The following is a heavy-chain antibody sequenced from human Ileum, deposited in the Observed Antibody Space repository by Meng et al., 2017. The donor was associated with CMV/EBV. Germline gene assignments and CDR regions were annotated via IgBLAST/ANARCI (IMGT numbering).Heavy chain of an antibody. CDR2: MYDSGTT. CDR1: GGSISSSTYY. J-gene: IGHJ6*02. Sequence: SETLSLTCTVSGGSISSSTYYWGWIRQPPGKGLEWIGSMYDSGTTYHNLSLKSRVTISVDTSKSQFSLTLTSVTAADTAVYYCARALSRYYFGMDVWGQGTTVTVSS. V-gene: IGHV4-39*07. CDR3: ARALSRYYFGMDV.